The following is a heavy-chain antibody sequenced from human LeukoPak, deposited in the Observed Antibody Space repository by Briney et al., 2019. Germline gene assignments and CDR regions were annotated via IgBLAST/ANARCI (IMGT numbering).Heavy chain of an antibody. Sequence: GASVKVSCKTSGYTFTGYYLHWVRQAPGQGVEWMGWIKPNNGDTNYAQKFQGRVTMTRDTSISTGYMELSRLRSDDTAVYYCARTTPFDYWGQGTLVTVSS. D-gene: IGHD1-1*01. J-gene: IGHJ4*02. V-gene: IGHV1-2*02. CDR2: IKPNNGDT. CDR3: ARTTPFDY. CDR1: GYTFTGYY.